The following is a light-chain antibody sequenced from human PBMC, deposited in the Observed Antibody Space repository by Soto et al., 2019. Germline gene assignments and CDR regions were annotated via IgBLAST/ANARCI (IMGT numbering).Light chain of an antibody. CDR1: QSVSSSY. J-gene: IGKJ1*01. CDR3: QQYDRSPKT. V-gene: IGKV3-20*01. Sequence: EIVLTQSPGTLSWSPGERATLSCRASQSVSSSYLAWYQQKPGQAPRLLIYGASSRATGVPDRFSGTGSGTDFTLTISRLEPEDFAVYYCQQYDRSPKTFCQATKVDIK. CDR2: GAS.